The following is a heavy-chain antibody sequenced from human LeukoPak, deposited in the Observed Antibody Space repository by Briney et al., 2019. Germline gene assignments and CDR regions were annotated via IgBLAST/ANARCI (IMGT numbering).Heavy chain of an antibody. CDR1: GGTFSSYA. D-gene: IGHD1-1*01. V-gene: IGHV1-69*05. CDR2: IIPIFGTA. Sequence: ASVKVSCKASGGTFSSYAISWVRQAPGQGLEWMGGIIPIFGTANYAQKFQGRVMITTDESTSTAYMELSSLRSEDTAVYYCARDLGYNWNDVPYYYYYMDVWGKGTTVTVSS. J-gene: IGHJ6*03. CDR3: ARDLGYNWNDVPYYYYYMDV.